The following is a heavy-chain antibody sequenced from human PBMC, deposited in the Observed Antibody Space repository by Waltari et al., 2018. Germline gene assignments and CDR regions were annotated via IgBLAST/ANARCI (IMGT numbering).Heavy chain of an antibody. Sequence: QVQLVQSGAEVKKPGSSVKVSCKASGGTFSSYAISWVRQAPGQGLEWMGGIIPIVGTANYAQKFKGRVTITADKSTSTAYMELSSLRSEDTAMYYCARARDYYDSSGYYPGGYYFDYWGQGTLVTVSS. CDR1: GGTFSSYA. D-gene: IGHD3-22*01. CDR2: IIPIVGTA. J-gene: IGHJ4*02. CDR3: ARARDYYDSSGYYPGGYYFDY. V-gene: IGHV1-69*14.